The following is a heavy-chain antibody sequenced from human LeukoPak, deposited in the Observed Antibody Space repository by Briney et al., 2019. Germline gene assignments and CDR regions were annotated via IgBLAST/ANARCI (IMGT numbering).Heavy chain of an antibody. CDR2: IYHSGST. D-gene: IGHD5-18*01. J-gene: IGHJ4*02. CDR1: GYSISSGYY. V-gene: IGHV4-38-2*02. CDR3: AREGRYSYGTFDY. Sequence: SETLSLTCTVSGYSISSGYYWGWIRQPPGKGLEWIGSIYHSGSTYYNPSLKSRVTISVDTSKNQFSLKLSSVTAADTAVYYCAREGRYSYGTFDYWGQGTLVTVSS.